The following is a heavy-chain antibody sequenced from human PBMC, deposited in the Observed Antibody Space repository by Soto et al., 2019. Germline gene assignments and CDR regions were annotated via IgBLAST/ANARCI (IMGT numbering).Heavy chain of an antibody. CDR1: GGSISSYY. CDR3: ARVTSMGRGIVVVPAAILNWFDP. D-gene: IGHD2-2*02. V-gene: IGHV4-39*01. CDR2: IYYSGST. J-gene: IGHJ5*02. Sequence: SETLSLTCTVSGGSISSYYWAWIRQPPGKGLECNGCIYYSGSTYYNPSLKSRVTISVDTSKNQFSLKLSSVTAADTAVYYCARVTSMGRGIVVVPAAILNWFDPWGQGTLVTVSS.